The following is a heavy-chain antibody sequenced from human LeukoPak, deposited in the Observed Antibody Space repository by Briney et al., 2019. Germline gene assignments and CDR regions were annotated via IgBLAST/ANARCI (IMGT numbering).Heavy chain of an antibody. D-gene: IGHD3-10*01. J-gene: IGHJ3*02. Sequence: ASVKVSCKASGYTFTGYYMHWVRQAPGQGLEWMGWINPNSGGTNYAQKFQGRVTMTRDTSISTAYMELSRLRSDDTAVYYCARARGPPVRAFDIWGQGTMVTVSS. V-gene: IGHV1-2*02. CDR3: ARARGPPVRAFDI. CDR2: INPNSGGT. CDR1: GYTFTGYY.